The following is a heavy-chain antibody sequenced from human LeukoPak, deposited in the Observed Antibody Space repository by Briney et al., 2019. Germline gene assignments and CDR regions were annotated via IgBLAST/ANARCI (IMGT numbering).Heavy chain of an antibody. CDR2: IYTSGST. Sequence: PSETLSLTCTVSGGSISSYYWSWIRQPAGKGLEWIGRIYTSGSTNYNPSLKSRVTMSVDTSKNQFSLKLSSVTAADTAVYYCARGDCSSTSCYNGGYYYYGMDVWGQGTTVTVSS. CDR3: ARGDCSSTSCYNGGYYYYGMDV. CDR1: GGSISSYY. V-gene: IGHV4-4*07. D-gene: IGHD2-2*01. J-gene: IGHJ6*02.